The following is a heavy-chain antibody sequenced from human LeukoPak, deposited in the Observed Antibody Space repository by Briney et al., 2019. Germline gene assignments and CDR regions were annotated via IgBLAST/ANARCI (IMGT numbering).Heavy chain of an antibody. V-gene: IGHV4-59*01. CDR2: FHYSGNT. CDR3: ARAPMGGGYKGTGSSDS. Sequence: PSETLSLTCTVSGGSISSYYWSWIRQPPGKGLEWIGYFHYSGNTNYNPSLKSRVTMSLDMSKNQFTLKLNSVTAADTAVYYCARAPMGGGYKGTGSSDSWGQGTLVTVSS. CDR1: GGSISSYY. J-gene: IGHJ4*02. D-gene: IGHD5-24*01.